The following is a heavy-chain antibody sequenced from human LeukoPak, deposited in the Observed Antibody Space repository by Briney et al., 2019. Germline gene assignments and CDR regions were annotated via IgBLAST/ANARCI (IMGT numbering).Heavy chain of an antibody. CDR3: ARGSGWVGYDHWGDF. D-gene: IGHD5-12*01. CDR2: IWFDGNKK. CDR1: GFSFSNYG. J-gene: IGHJ4*02. Sequence: GGSLRLSCAASGFSFSNYGMYWVRHSPGKGLWWVSVIWFDGNKKHYEDSVKGRFTISRDNSRNSLYLQMDSLRAEDTPVYYCARGSGWVGYDHWGDFWGQGTLVTVSS. V-gene: IGHV3-33*01.